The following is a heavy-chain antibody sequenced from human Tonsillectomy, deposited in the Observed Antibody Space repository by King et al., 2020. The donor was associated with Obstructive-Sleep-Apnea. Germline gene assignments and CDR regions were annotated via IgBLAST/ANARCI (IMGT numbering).Heavy chain of an antibody. CDR2: IKRKNDGGTT. J-gene: IGHJ1*01. D-gene: IGHD3-22*01. CDR1: GFTFSNAW. Sequence: QLVQSGGGLVKPGGSLRLSCAASGFTFSNAWMSWVRQAPGKGLEWVGRIKRKNDGGTTDYAAPLKGRFTIPRDDSKNTLYLQMNSLKTEDTAVYYCTTDQVVVVSTEYFQHWGQGTLVTVSS. V-gene: IGHV3-15*01. CDR3: TTDQVVVVSTEYFQH.